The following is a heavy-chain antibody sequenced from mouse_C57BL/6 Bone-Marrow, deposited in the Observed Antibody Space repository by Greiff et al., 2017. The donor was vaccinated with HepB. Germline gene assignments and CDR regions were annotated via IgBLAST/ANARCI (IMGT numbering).Heavy chain of an antibody. V-gene: IGHV1-55*01. J-gene: IGHJ4*01. D-gene: IGHD1-1*01. CDR1: GYTFTSYW. Sequence: QVQLQQPGAELVKPGASVKMSCKASGYTFTSYWITWVKQRPGQGLEWIGDIYPGSGSTNYNEKFKSKATLTVDTSSSTAYMQLSSLTSEDSAVYYCARGPYGSSPYYYAMDYWGQGTSVTVSS. CDR3: ARGPYGSSPYYYAMDY. CDR2: IYPGSGST.